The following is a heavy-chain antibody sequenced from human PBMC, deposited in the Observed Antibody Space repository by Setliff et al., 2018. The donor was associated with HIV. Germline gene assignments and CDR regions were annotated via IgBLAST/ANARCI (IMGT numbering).Heavy chain of an antibody. D-gene: IGHD1-26*01. CDR1: RYSFTSYW. CDR3: ASDSPLIVGAARVYFDY. Sequence: GESLKISCKGSRYSFTSYWIAWVRQMPGKGLEWMGIIYPGDSDTRYSPSFQGRVTMTTDPSTSTAYMELRSLRSDDTAVYYCASDSPLIVGAARVYFDYWGQGTLVTVSS. CDR2: IYPGDSDT. V-gene: IGHV5-51*01. J-gene: IGHJ4*02.